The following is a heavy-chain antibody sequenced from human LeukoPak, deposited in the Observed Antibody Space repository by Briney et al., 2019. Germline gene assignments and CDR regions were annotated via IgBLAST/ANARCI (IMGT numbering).Heavy chain of an antibody. CDR1: GFTFSSYS. J-gene: IGHJ4*02. CDR2: ISSSSSYI. D-gene: IGHD3-10*01. Sequence: PGGSLRLSCAASGFTFSSYSMNWVRQAPGKGLEWVSSISSSSSYIYYADSVKGRFTISRDNAKNSLYLQMNSLRAEDTAVYYCAREGSPLYGSGSYYNAHPSFDYWGQGTLVTVSS. V-gene: IGHV3-21*01. CDR3: AREGSPLYGSGSYYNAHPSFDY.